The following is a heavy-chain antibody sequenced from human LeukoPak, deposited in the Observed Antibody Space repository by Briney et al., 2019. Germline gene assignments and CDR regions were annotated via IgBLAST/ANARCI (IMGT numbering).Heavy chain of an antibody. CDR3: AKDYRYCSSSSCYGDDAFDL. J-gene: IGHJ3*01. Sequence: GGFLRLSCAASGFTFSSYAMSWVRQAPGKGLEWVSAIRGSGAGTYYADSVKGRFTISRDNSKNTLYLQMNSLRAEDTAIYYCAKDYRYCSSSSCYGDDAFDLWGQGTMVTVSS. CDR1: GFTFSSYA. CDR2: IRGSGAGT. D-gene: IGHD2-2*01. V-gene: IGHV3-23*01.